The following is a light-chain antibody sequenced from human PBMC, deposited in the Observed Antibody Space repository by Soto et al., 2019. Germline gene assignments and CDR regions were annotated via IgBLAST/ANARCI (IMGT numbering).Light chain of an antibody. Sequence: ENALTQSPGTLSLSPGERATLSCRTSQSVSSNYLAWYQQKLGQAPRLLIYGASSRASGIPDRFSGGGSGTDFTLTISRLEPEDFAVYYCQQYGSSVTWTFGQGTKVEIK. J-gene: IGKJ1*01. V-gene: IGKV3-20*01. CDR2: GAS. CDR3: QQYGSSVTWT. CDR1: QSVSSNY.